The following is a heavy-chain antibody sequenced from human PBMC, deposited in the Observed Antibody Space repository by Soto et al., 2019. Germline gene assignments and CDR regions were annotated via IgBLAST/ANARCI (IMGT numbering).Heavy chain of an antibody. CDR3: TTMSYDFWSGYFHPRYFDY. Sequence: PGGSLRLSCAASGFTFSNAWMSWVRQAPGEGLEWVGRIKSKTDGGTTDYAAPVKGRFTISRDDSKNTLYLQMNSLKTEDTAVYYCTTMSYDFWSGYFHPRYFDYWGQGTLVTVSS. CDR2: IKSKTDGGTT. CDR1: GFTFSNAW. J-gene: IGHJ4*02. D-gene: IGHD3-3*01. V-gene: IGHV3-15*01.